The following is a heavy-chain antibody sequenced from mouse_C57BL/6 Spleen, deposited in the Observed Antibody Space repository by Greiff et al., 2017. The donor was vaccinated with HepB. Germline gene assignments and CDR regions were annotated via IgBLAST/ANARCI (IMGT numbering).Heavy chain of an antibody. D-gene: IGHD4-1*01. J-gene: IGHJ3*01. V-gene: IGHV1-69*01. CDR2: IDPSDSYT. Sequence: QVHVKQPGAELVMPGASVKLSCKASGYTFTSYWMHWVKQRPGQGLEWIGEIDPSDSYTNYNQKFKGKSTLTVDKSSSTAYMQLSSLTSEDSAVYYCARTGVAWFAYWGQGTLVTVSA. CDR1: GYTFTSYW. CDR3: ARTGVAWFAY.